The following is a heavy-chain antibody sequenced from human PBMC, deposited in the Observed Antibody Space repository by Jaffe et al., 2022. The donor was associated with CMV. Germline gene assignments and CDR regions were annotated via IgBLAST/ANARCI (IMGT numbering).Heavy chain of an antibody. CDR1: GGSISSSNW. CDR2: IYHSGST. Sequence: QVQLQESGPGLVKPSGTLSLTCAVSGGSISSSNWWSWVRQPPGKGLEWIGEIYHSGSTNYNPSLKSRVTISVDKSKNQFSLKLSSVTAADTAVYYCARDFSHVDTAMGPPRYMDVWGKGTTVTVSS. J-gene: IGHJ6*03. D-gene: IGHD5-18*01. V-gene: IGHV4-4*02. CDR3: ARDFSHVDTAMGPPRYMDV.